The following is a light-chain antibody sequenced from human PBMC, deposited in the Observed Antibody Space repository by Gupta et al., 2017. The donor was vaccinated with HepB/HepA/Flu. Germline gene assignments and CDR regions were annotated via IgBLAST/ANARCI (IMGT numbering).Light chain of an antibody. Sequence: DIVMTQSPDSLAVSLGERATINCKSSQSVLYSSNNKNYLAWYQQKPGQPPKLLIYWASNRESGVTDRFSGSGEGKDFTLTSSSRQDEDGAVYYGQQDYSTHVFGQGTKLEIK. CDR1: QSVLYSSNNKNY. J-gene: IGKJ2*01. CDR2: WAS. CDR3: QQDYSTHV. V-gene: IGKV4-1*01.